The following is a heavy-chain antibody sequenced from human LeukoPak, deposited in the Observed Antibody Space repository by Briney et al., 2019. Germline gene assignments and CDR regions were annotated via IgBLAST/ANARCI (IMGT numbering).Heavy chain of an antibody. CDR3: ARDGLAAATLHWCFDL. CDR1: GFTFSSYS. J-gene: IGHJ2*01. V-gene: IGHV3-21*01. CDR2: ISSSSSYI. Sequence: GGSLRLSCAASGFTFSSYSMNWVRQAPGKGLEWVSSISSSSSYIYYANSVKGRFTISRDNARNSLYLQMNSLRAEDTAVYYCARDGLAAATLHWCFDLWGRGTLVTVSS. D-gene: IGHD2-15*01.